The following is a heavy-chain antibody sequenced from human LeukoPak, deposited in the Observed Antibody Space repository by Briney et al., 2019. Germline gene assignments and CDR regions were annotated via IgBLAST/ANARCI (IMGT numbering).Heavy chain of an antibody. CDR2: ISGSGVNT. CDR3: ASSSLTEGIAAAGADY. V-gene: IGHV3-23*01. J-gene: IGHJ4*02. D-gene: IGHD6-13*01. Sequence: GGSRRLSCAASGFTFSSYAMSWVRQAPGKGLEWLLAISGSGVNTFYADSVKGRFTISRDNSKNTLYLQMNSLRAEDTAVYYCASSSLTEGIAAAGADYWGQGTLVTVSS. CDR1: GFTFSSYA.